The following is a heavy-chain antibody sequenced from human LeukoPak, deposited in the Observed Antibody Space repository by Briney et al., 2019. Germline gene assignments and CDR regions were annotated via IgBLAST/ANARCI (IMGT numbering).Heavy chain of an antibody. V-gene: IGHV3-74*01. CDR2: INSDGSSE. Sequence: GGSLRLSCAVSGFTFSSYWMHWVRQVPGKGLVWVSRINSDGSSERYADSVKSRFTVSRDNAKNTLYLQMNSLRAEDTAVYYCARDNYGALDYWGQGAPVTVSS. CDR1: GFTFSSYW. D-gene: IGHD3-10*01. J-gene: IGHJ4*02. CDR3: ARDNYGALDY.